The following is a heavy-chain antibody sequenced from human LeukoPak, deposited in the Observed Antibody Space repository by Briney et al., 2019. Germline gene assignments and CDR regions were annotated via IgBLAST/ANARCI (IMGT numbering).Heavy chain of an antibody. J-gene: IGHJ6*02. CDR3: AREFRVAADEYYYYYYGMDV. CDR1: GGSISGYY. V-gene: IGHV4-59*01. Sequence: SETLSLTCTVSGGSISGYYWSWIRQPPGKGLEWIGYIYYSGSTNYNPSLKSRVTISVDTSKNQFSLKLSSVTAADTAVYYCAREFRVAADEYYYYYYGMDVWGQGTTVAVSS. D-gene: IGHD6-13*01. CDR2: IYYSGST.